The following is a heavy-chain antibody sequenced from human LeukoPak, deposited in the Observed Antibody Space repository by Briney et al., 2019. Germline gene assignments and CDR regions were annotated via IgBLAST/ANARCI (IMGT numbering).Heavy chain of an antibody. CDR1: GFTFSSYA. V-gene: IGHV3-30*02. J-gene: IGHJ4*02. D-gene: IGHD3-3*01. CDR2: IRYDGGSK. Sequence: QTGGSLRLSCAASGFTFSSYATHWVRQAPGKGLEWVAFIRYDGGSKYYADSVKGRLTISRDNSKNTLYLQMDSLRAEDTAVYYCAKDSGRTTIFGVVIPLGNWGQGTLVTVSS. CDR3: AKDSGRTTIFGVVIPLGN.